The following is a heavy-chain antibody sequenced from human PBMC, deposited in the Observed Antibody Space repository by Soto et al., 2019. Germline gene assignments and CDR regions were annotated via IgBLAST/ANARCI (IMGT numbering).Heavy chain of an antibody. CDR3: AADIVVVPAAMSDYYYGMDV. J-gene: IGHJ6*02. V-gene: IGHV6-1*01. CDR1: GDSVSSNSAA. CDR2: TYYRSKWYN. Sequence: SQTLSLTCAISGDSVSSNSAAWNWIRQSPSRGLEWLGRTYYRSKWYNDYAVSVKSRITVNPDTSKNQFSLQLNSVTPEDTAVYYCAADIVVVPAAMSDYYYGMDVWGQGTTVTVSS. D-gene: IGHD2-2*01.